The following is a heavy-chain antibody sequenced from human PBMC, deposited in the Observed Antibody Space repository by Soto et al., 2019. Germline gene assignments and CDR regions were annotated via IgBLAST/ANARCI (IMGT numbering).Heavy chain of an antibody. D-gene: IGHD3-10*01. CDR1: GYSISSSNW. CDR3: ARKGSGVYGMDV. Sequence: QVQLQESGPGLVKPSDTLSLTCAVSGYSISSSNWWGWIRQPPGKRLEWTEYIYQSGSTYYNPSLKSRVTMSVDTSKNQFSLKLSSVTAVDSAVYYCARKGSGVYGMDVWGQGTTVSVSS. V-gene: IGHV4-28*01. CDR2: IYQSGST. J-gene: IGHJ6*02.